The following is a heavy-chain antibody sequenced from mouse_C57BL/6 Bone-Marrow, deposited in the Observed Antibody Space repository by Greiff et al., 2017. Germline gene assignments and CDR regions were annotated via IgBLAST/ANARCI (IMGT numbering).Heavy chain of an antibody. CDR2: IDPSDSYT. V-gene: IGHV1-50*01. J-gene: IGHJ3*01. CDR3: ARSGLRYPFAY. Sequence: QVQLQQPGAELVKPGASVKLSCKASGYTFTSYWMQWVKQRPGQGLEWIGEIDPSDSYTNYNQKFKGKATLTVYTSSSTAYMQLSSLTSEDAAVYYCARSGLRYPFAYWGQGTLVTVSA. CDR1: GYTFTSYW. D-gene: IGHD1-1*01.